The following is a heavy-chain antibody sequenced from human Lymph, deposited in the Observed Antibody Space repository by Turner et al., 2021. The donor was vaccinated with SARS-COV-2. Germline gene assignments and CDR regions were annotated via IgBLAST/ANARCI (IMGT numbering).Heavy chain of an antibody. V-gene: IGHV1-69*10. CDR1: GGTFSSSA. Sequence: QVQLVQSGAEVKKPGSSVKVSCKASGGTFSSSAISWVRQAPGQGLEWMGGIIPLLAIANYAQKFQGRGTITAEKSTSTAYMELSSLRSEDTAVYFCARIAAPGMGGGVHYYYYAMDVWGQGTTVTVSS. J-gene: IGHJ6*02. CDR3: ARIAAPGMGGGVHYYYYAMDV. D-gene: IGHD6-13*01. CDR2: IIPLLAIA.